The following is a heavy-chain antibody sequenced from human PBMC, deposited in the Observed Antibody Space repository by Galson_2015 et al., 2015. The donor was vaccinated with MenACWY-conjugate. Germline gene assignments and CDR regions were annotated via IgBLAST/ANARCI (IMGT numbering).Heavy chain of an antibody. CDR3: ATPLWVGELSGGRTFDY. V-gene: IGHV1-46*01. CDR1: GYTFTSYH. J-gene: IGHJ4*02. Sequence: SVKVSCKASGYTFTSYHMHWVRQAPGQGLEWMGIINPSGGSTSYAQKFQGRVTMTEDTSTDTAYMELSSLRSEDTAVYYCATPLWVGELSGGRTFDYWGRGTLVTVSS. CDR2: INPSGGST. D-gene: IGHD3-10*01.